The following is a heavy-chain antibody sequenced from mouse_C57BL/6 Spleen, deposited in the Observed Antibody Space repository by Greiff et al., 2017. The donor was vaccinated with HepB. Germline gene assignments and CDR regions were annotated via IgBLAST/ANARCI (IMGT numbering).Heavy chain of an antibody. Sequence: EVKLMESGGGLVKPGGSLKLSCAASGFTFSDYGMHWVRQAPEKGLEWVAYISSGSSTIYYADTVKGRFTISRDNAKNTLFLQMISLRSEDTAMYYCARRGVVATNYAMDYWGQGTSVTVSS. V-gene: IGHV5-17*01. CDR1: GFTFSDYG. D-gene: IGHD1-1*01. CDR2: ISSGSSTI. CDR3: ARRGVVATNYAMDY. J-gene: IGHJ4*01.